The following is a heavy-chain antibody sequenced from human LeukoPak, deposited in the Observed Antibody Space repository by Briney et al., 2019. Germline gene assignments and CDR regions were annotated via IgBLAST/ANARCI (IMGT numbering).Heavy chain of an antibody. Sequence: ASVKVSCKASGYTFTNYYIHWVRQAPGQGLEWMGTINPSAGNTNYAQNFQGRVTMTRDTSTSTVYMELSSLRSEDTAVYYCARVRDGYNDAYDIWGQGTMVTVPS. D-gene: IGHD5-24*01. CDR2: INPSAGNT. V-gene: IGHV1-46*01. CDR1: GYTFTNYY. J-gene: IGHJ3*02. CDR3: ARVRDGYNDAYDI.